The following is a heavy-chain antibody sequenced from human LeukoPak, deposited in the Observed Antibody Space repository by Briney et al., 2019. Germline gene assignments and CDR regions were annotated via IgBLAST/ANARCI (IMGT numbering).Heavy chain of an antibody. D-gene: IGHD2-21*01. Sequence: TSETLSLTCTVSGYSISSGFYWGWIRQPPGKGLEWIGSIYYSGSTYYNPSLKSRVTISVDTSKNQFSLKLSSVTAADTAVYYCAFYCGGDCSRENDAFDIWGQGTMVTVSS. CDR3: AFYCGGDCSRENDAFDI. CDR2: IYYSGST. J-gene: IGHJ3*02. V-gene: IGHV4-38-2*02. CDR1: GYSISSGFY.